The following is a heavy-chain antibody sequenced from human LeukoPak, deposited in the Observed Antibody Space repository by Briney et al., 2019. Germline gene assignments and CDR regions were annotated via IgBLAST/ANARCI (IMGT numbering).Heavy chain of an antibody. Sequence: PRASVKVSCKASGYTFTSYGISWVRQAPGQGLEGMGWISAYNGNTNYAQKLQGRVTMTTDTSTGTAYMELRSLRSDDTAVYYCARGRFLEWLLPYFDYWGQGALVTVSS. CDR2: ISAYNGNT. CDR3: ARGRFLEWLLPYFDY. V-gene: IGHV1-18*01. D-gene: IGHD3-3*01. J-gene: IGHJ4*02. CDR1: GYTFTSYG.